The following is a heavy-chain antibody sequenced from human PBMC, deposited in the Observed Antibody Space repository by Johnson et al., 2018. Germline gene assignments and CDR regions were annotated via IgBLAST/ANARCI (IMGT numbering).Heavy chain of an antibody. CDR2: IYPGDYDP. CDR3: ARLLNYYCSSGRRSDAFDI. CDR1: GDSFTIYW. D-gene: IGHD3-22*01. Sequence: EEQLLETGAEVKKAGESLKISCKGSGDSFTIYWRGWLRQMPGKGLEWMGIIYPGDYDPTSSPSFQCHVPISADTSISTAHLQWSRMKASATAMSFCARLLNYYCSSGRRSDAFDIWGRGKMVTVSS. V-gene: IGHV5-51*03. J-gene: IGHJ3*02.